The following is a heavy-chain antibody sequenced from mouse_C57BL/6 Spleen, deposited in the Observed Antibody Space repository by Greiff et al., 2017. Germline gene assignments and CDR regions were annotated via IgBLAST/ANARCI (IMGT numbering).Heavy chain of an antibody. CDR3: ARGITTVVPWYFDV. J-gene: IGHJ1*03. V-gene: IGHV1-9*01. Sequence: QVQLQQSGAELMKPGASVKLSCKATGYTFTGYWIEWVKKRPGHGLEWIGEILPGSGSTNYNEKFKGKATFTAATYSNTAYMQLSSLTTEDSAIYYCARGITTVVPWYFDVWGTGTTVTVSS. CDR1: GYTFTGYW. D-gene: IGHD1-1*01. CDR2: ILPGSGST.